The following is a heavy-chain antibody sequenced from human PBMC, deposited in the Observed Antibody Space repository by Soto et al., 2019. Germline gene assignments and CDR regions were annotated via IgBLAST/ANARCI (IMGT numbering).Heavy chain of an antibody. J-gene: IGHJ4*02. CDR3: ARAYYYDSSGYYYIGLGYYFEY. V-gene: IGHV4-34*01. Sequence: SETLSLTCAVYGGSFSGYYWSWIRQPPGKGLEWIGEINHSGSTNYNPSLKSRVTISVDTSKNQFSLKLSSVTAADTAVYYCARAYYYDSSGYYYIGLGYYFEYWGQGTLVTVSS. CDR2: INHSGST. D-gene: IGHD3-22*01. CDR1: GGSFSGYY.